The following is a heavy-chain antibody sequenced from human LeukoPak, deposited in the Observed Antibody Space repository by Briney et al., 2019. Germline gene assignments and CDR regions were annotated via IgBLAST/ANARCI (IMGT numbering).Heavy chain of an antibody. CDR3: ARYRQCSSASCNTYYYYGMDV. CDR1: GYTFTGYY. D-gene: IGHD2-2*01. V-gene: IGHV1-2*02. CDR2: INPNSGGT. J-gene: IGHJ6*02. Sequence: ASVKVSCKASGYTFTGYYMHWVRQAPGQGLEWMGWINPNSGGTNYAQKFQGRVTMTRDTSISTAYMELSRLRSDDTAVYYCARYRQCSSASCNTYYYYGMDVWGQGTTVTVSS.